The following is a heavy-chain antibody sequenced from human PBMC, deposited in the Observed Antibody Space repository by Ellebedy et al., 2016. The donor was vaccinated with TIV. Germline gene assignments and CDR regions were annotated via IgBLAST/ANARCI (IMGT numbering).Heavy chain of an antibody. CDR3: AGGGGWYLSSAKFDLDV. J-gene: IGHJ6*02. D-gene: IGHD6-19*01. CDR2: IIPIFATA. V-gene: IGHV1-69*13. Sequence: ASVKVSXXASGGSFSNGAFSWVRQAPGQGLEWMGGIIPIFATAKYAQKFQGRVTITADEFTSTVYMELSSLTSEDTAVYYCAGGGGWYLSSAKFDLDVWGQGTKVTVSS. CDR1: GGSFSNGA.